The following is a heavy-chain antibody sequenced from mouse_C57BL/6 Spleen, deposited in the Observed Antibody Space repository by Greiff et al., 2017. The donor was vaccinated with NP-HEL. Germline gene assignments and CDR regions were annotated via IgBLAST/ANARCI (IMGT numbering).Heavy chain of an antibody. CDR2: IHPNSGST. J-gene: IGHJ3*01. CDR1: GYTFTSYW. D-gene: IGHD2-5*01. V-gene: IGHV1-64*01. Sequence: QVQLQQPGAELVKPGASVKLSCKASGYTFTSYWMHWVKQRAGQGLEWIGMIHPNSGSTNYNEKFKSKATLTVDKSSSTAYMQLSSLTSEDSAVYYCARSPYSNYDWFAYWGQGTLVTVSA. CDR3: ARSPYSNYDWFAY.